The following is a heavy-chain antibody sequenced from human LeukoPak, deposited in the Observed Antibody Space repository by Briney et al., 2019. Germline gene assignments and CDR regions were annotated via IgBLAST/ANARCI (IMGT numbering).Heavy chain of an antibody. J-gene: IGHJ3*02. Sequence: GGSLRLSCAASGFTFSSYAMSWVRQAPGKGLEWVAVISYDGSNKYYADSVKGRFTISRDNSKNTLYLQMNSLRAEDTAVYYCAKGEHYYDTSDAFDIWGQGTMVTVSS. CDR1: GFTFSSYA. CDR2: ISYDGSNK. CDR3: AKGEHYYDTSDAFDI. D-gene: IGHD3-22*01. V-gene: IGHV3-30*18.